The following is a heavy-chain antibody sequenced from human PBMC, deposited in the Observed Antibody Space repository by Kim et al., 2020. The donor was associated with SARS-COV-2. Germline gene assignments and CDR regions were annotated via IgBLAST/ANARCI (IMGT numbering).Heavy chain of an antibody. CDR3: TRGVDTARFYYYGMDV. D-gene: IGHD5-18*01. J-gene: IGHJ6*02. Sequence: SVKGRFTISRDDSKSIAYLQMNSLKTEDTAVYYCTRGVDTARFYYYGMDVWGQGTTVTVSS. V-gene: IGHV3-49*02.